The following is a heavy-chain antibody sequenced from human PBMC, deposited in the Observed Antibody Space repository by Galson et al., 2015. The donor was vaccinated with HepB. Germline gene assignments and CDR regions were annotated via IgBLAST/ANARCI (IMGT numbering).Heavy chain of an antibody. V-gene: IGHV3-30*18. CDR3: AKAQIVVVPAAIGGYVASNWFDP. CDR2: ISYDGSNK. CDR1: GFTFSSYG. Sequence: SLRLSCAASGFTFSSYGMHWVRQAPGKGLEWVAVISYDGSNKYYADSVKGRFTISRDNSKNTLYLQMNSLRAEDTAVYYCAKAQIVVVPAAIGGYVASNWFDPWGQGTLVTVSS. J-gene: IGHJ5*02. D-gene: IGHD2-2*01.